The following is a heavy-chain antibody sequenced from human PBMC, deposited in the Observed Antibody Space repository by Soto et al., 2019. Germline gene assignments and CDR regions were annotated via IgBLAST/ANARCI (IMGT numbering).Heavy chain of an antibody. D-gene: IGHD3-3*01. CDR2: IYQTGRT. J-gene: IGHJ6*02. CDR3: AREMTIFGVAPGGGVDV. V-gene: IGHV4-30-2*01. CDR1: GGSISTSGYS. Sequence: QLQLQESGSGLVQPSQTLSLTCTASGGSISTSGYSWTWIRQPPGGGLEWIGSIYQTGRTYVIPSLKSRATRSPDKSTTHFSLILTSVTAANTALYYCAREMTIFGVAPGGGVDVWGQGTTVTVSS.